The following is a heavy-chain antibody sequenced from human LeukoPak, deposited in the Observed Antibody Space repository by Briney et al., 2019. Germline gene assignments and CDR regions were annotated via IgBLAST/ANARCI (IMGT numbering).Heavy chain of an antibody. V-gene: IGHV1-2*02. Sequence: ASVKVSCKASGYTFTGYYMHWVRQAPGQGLEWMGWINPNSGGTNYAQKFQGRVTMTRDTSISTAYMELSRLRAEDTVVYYCARDIRVTLETGYPDVWGQGTTVTVSS. CDR3: ARDIRVTLETGYPDV. D-gene: IGHD5-18*01. J-gene: IGHJ6*02. CDR1: GYTFTGYY. CDR2: INPNSGGT.